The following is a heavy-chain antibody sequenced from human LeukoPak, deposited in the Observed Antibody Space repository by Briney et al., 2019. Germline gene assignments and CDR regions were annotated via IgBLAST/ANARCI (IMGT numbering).Heavy chain of an antibody. CDR3: ARSPSSEVDY. J-gene: IGHJ4*02. CDR1: GFTFSSYA. Sequence: PGRSLRLSCAASGFTFSSYAMHWVRQAPGKGLEWVSSISSSSSYIYYADSVKGRFTISRDNAKNSLYLQMNSLRAEDTAVYYCARSPSSEVDYWGQGTLVTVSS. D-gene: IGHD6-19*01. V-gene: IGHV3-21*01. CDR2: ISSSSSYI.